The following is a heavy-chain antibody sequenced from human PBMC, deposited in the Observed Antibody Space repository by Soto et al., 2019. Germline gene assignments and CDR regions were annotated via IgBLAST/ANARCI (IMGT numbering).Heavy chain of an antibody. J-gene: IGHJ3*02. CDR2: TVANNGYT. V-gene: IGHV1-18*01. Sequence: QVQLVQSGIEVKNPGASVKVSCKASGYAFTSFGISWVRQAPGQGLEWKGWTVANNGYTKYAQNLQGRVTLITDTSTSTAYMELRSLMYDDTAVYYCARCSGGTCYASYAFDIWGQGTMVTVSS. D-gene: IGHD2-15*01. CDR3: ARCSGGTCYASYAFDI. CDR1: GYAFTSFG.